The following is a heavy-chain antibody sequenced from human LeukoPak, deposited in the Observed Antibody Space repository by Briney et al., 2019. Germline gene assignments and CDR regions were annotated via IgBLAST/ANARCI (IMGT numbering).Heavy chain of an antibody. CDR2: INHSGST. V-gene: IGHV4-34*01. J-gene: IGHJ5*02. Sequence: SETLSLTCAVYGGSFSGYYWSWIRQPPGKGLEWIGEINHSGSTNYNPSLKSRVTISVDTSKNQFSLKLSSVTAADTAVYYCARGGYSNYPVPPRFDPWGQGTLVTVS. CDR3: ARGGYSNYPVPPRFDP. D-gene: IGHD4-11*01. CDR1: GGSFSGYY.